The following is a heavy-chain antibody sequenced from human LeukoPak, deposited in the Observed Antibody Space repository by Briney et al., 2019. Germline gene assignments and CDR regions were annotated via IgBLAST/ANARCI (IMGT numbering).Heavy chain of an antibody. J-gene: IGHJ4*02. CDR2: ISGSGDST. V-gene: IGHV3-23*01. CDR3: AKQGGYSYGSYYFDY. CDR1: GFTFSSYA. Sequence: GGSLRHSRAASGFTFSSYAMSWVRQAPGKRLEWVSDISGSGDSTSYADCVKGRFTISRDNSKITLYLQMNSLRAEDTAVYYCAKQGGYSYGSYYFDYWGQGTLVTVSS. D-gene: IGHD5-18*01.